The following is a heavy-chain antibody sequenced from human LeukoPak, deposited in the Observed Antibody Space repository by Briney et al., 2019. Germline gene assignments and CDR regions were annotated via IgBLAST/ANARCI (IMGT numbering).Heavy chain of an antibody. CDR1: GFTFSRYW. Sequence: PGGSLRLSCAASGFTFSRYWMSWVRQAPGKGLEWGANIKQDGSEKNYVDSVKGRLTISRDNAKNSLYLQMNSLRAEDTAVYYCARADGIAVARDYYYMDVWGKGTTVTVSS. CDR2: IKQDGSEK. J-gene: IGHJ6*03. CDR3: ARADGIAVARDYYYMDV. D-gene: IGHD6-19*01. V-gene: IGHV3-7*01.